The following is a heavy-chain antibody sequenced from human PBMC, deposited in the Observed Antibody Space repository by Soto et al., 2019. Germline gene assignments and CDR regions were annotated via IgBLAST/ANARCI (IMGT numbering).Heavy chain of an antibody. CDR2: ISWDGGST. D-gene: IGHD2-15*01. J-gene: IGHJ4*02. Sequence: EVQLVESGGVVVQPGGSLRLSCAASGFTFDDYTMHWVRQAPGKGLEWVSLISWDGGSTYYADSVKGRFTISRDSSKNSLYLQMNSLRTEDTALYYCAKGARGGPFDYWGQGTLVTVSS. CDR3: AKGARGGPFDY. V-gene: IGHV3-43*01. CDR1: GFTFDDYT.